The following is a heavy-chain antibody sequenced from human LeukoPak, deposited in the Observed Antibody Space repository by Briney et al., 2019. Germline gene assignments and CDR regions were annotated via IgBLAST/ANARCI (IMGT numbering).Heavy chain of an antibody. D-gene: IGHD2-21*02. CDR2: IIPIFGTA. CDR3: ARYVVVTAYFDY. V-gene: IGHV1-69*13. CDR1: GGTFSSYA. Sequence: SVKVSCKASGGTFSSYAISWVRQAPGQGLEWMGGIIPIFGTANYAQKFQGRVTITADESTSTAYMELSSLRSEDTAVYYCARYVVVTAYFDYWGQGTLVTVSS. J-gene: IGHJ4*02.